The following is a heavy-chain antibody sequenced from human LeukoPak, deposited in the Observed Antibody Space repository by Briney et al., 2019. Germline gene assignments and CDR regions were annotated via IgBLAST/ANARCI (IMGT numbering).Heavy chain of an antibody. CDR2: ISISSNYI. V-gene: IGHV3-21*01. CDR1: GFTFSRYS. CDR3: ARGVATIYFDY. J-gene: IGHJ4*02. Sequence: GGSLRLSCAASGFTFSRYSMNWVRQAPGKGLEWVSSISISSNYIYYTDSVKGRCTISRDNGKNSLYLQMNSLRAEDTAVYYCARGVATIYFDYWGQGTLVTVSS. D-gene: IGHD5-12*01.